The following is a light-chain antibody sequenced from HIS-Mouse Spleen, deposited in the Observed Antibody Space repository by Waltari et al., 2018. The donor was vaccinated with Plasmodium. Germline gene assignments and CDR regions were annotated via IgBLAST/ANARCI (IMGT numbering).Light chain of an antibody. J-gene: IGKJ3*01. CDR3: QQYNNWPFT. V-gene: IGKV3-15*01. Sequence: EIVMTQSPATLSVSPGERATPSCRASQSVSSNLARYQQKPGQAPRLLIYGASTRATGIPARFSGSGSGTEFTLTISSLQSEDFAVYYCQQYNNWPFTFGPGTKVDIK. CDR1: QSVSSN. CDR2: GAS.